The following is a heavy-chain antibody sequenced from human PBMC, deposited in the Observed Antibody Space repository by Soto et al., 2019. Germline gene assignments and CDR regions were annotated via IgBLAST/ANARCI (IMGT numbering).Heavy chain of an antibody. CDR1: GYTLTELS. CDR3: ATAEDGGSRWYFDL. Sequence: ASVKVSCKVSGYTLTELSMHWVRQAPGKGLEWMGGFDPEDGETIYAQKFQGRVTMTEDTSTDTAYMELSSLRSEDTAVYYCATAEDGGSRWYFDLWGRGTLVTVSS. D-gene: IGHD2-15*01. CDR2: FDPEDGET. J-gene: IGHJ2*01. V-gene: IGHV1-24*01.